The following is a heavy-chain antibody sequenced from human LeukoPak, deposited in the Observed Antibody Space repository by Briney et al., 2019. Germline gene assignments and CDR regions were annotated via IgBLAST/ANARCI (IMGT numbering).Heavy chain of an antibody. V-gene: IGHV3-23*01. CDR3: ATYSILNAREFRY. CDR2: ISGSGGST. D-gene: IGHD4-11*01. Sequence: GGSLRLSCAASGFTFSSYAMSWVRQAPGKGLEWVSAISGSGGSTYYADSVKGRFSISRDNSKNTLYLQMNSLRAEDTAVYYCATYSILNAREFRYWGQGTLVTVTS. J-gene: IGHJ1*01. CDR1: GFTFSSYA.